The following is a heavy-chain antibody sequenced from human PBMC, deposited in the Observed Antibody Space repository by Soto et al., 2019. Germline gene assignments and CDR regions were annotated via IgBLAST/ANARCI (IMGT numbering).Heavy chain of an antibody. J-gene: IGHJ4*02. CDR3: ASFDYGGNSPFGY. V-gene: IGHV4-59*01. CDR1: GGSISSYY. D-gene: IGHD4-17*01. CDR2: IYYSGST. Sequence: SETLSLTCTVSGGSISSYYWSWIRQPPGKGLEWIGYIYYSGSTNYNPSLKSRVTISVDTSKNQFSLKLSSVTAADTAVYYCASFDYGGNSPFGYWGQGTLVTVSS.